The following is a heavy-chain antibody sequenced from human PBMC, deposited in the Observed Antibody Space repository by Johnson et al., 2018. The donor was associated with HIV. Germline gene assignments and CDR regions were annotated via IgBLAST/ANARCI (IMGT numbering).Heavy chain of an antibody. Sequence: QVQLVESGGGLVQPGGSLRLSCAASGFTVSSNYMSWVRQAPGKGLEWVAVISYDGSNKYYADSVKGRFTISRDNSKNTLYLQMNSLRAEDTAVYYCARPLGPPLWHDAFDIWGQGTMVTVSS. CDR3: ARPLGPPLWHDAFDI. CDR2: ISYDGSNK. D-gene: IGHD3-16*01. CDR1: GFTVSSNY. J-gene: IGHJ3*02. V-gene: IGHV3-30-3*01.